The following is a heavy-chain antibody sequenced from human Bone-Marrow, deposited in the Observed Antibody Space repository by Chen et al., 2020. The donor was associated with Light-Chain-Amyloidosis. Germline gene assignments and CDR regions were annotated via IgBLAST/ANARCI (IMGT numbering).Heavy chain of an antibody. V-gene: IGHV2-70*04. D-gene: IGHD3-9*01. CDR3: ARMSFFETSDALDV. J-gene: IGHJ3*01. CDR1: GFSLSSNGMS. Sequence: QVTVKESGPALVKPTQTLTLTCTFSGFSLSSNGMSLNWIRQPPGKALEWLARIDWDGDKYYTPSLETRLTISKDPSKNQVVLTMTNMDPVDTATYYCARMSFFETSDALDVWGQGTMITVSS. CDR2: IDWDGDK.